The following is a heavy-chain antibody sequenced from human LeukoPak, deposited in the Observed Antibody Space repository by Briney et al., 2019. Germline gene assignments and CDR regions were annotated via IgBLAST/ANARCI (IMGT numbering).Heavy chain of an antibody. D-gene: IGHD4-17*01. J-gene: IGHJ5*02. CDR3: ARDTARLPATVTHPGWFDP. CDR1: GGTFSSYA. Sequence: ASVKVSCKASGGTFSSYAISWVRQAPGQGLEWMGGIIPIFGTANYAQKFQGRVTITADKSTSTAYMELSSLRSEDTAVYYCARDTARLPATVTHPGWFDPWGQGTLVTVSS. CDR2: IIPIFGTA. V-gene: IGHV1-69*06.